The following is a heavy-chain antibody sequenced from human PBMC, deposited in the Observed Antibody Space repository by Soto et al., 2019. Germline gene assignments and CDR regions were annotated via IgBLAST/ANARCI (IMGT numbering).Heavy chain of an antibody. V-gene: IGHV3-9*01. CDR1: GFTFDDYA. J-gene: IGHJ3*02. CDR2: ISWNSGSI. CDR3: AKDIADNGISDAFDI. Sequence: GGSLRLSCAASGFTFDDYAMHWVRQAPGKGLEWVSGISWNSGSIGYADSVKGRFTISRDNAKNSLYLQMNSLRAEDTALYYCAKDIADNGISDAFDIWGQGTMVTVSS. D-gene: IGHD1-26*01.